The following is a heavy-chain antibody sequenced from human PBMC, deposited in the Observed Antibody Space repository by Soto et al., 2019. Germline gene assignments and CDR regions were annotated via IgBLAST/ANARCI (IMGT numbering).Heavy chain of an antibody. D-gene: IGHD4-4*01. Sequence: DVQLLESGGGLVQPGGSLRLSCAASGFSFSSYAMVWVRQAPGKGLEWVSVISARGGSSYFADSVKGRFTISSDNTKKVLSLEMNSLRAEDTAIYFCAKGSIEYSASVDNWGQGTLFLVSS. CDR2: ISARGGSS. CDR3: AKGSIEYSASVDN. V-gene: IGHV3-23*01. J-gene: IGHJ4*02. CDR1: GFSFSSYA.